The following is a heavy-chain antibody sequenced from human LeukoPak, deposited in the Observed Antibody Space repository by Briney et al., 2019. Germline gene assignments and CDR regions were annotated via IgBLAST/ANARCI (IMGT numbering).Heavy chain of an antibody. V-gene: IGHV3-7*01. CDR3: ARRGGSSCRRSPIDN. CDR2: IKQDGSQR. CDR1: GFTFSDYW. J-gene: IGHJ4*02. D-gene: IGHD6-6*01. Sequence: GGSLRLSCTASGFTFSDYWITWVRQAPGKGPEWVANIKQDGSQRYYVDCVRGRFPISRDNAKNSLFLQMNGLRAEDTAVHYCARRGGSSCRRSPIDNWGQGTLVTVSS.